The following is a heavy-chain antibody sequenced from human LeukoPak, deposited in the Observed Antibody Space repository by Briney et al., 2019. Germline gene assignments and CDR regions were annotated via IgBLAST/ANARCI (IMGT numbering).Heavy chain of an antibody. CDR1: GFTVSSNY. V-gene: IGHV3-53*01. Sequence: GGSLRLSCAASGFTVSSNYMSWVRQAPGKGLEWVSVIYSGGSTYYADSVKGRFTISRDNPKNTLYLQMNSLRAEDTAVYYCARVSPEVTLDYWGQGTLVTVSS. D-gene: IGHD2-21*02. CDR2: IYSGGST. CDR3: ARVSPEVTLDY. J-gene: IGHJ4*02.